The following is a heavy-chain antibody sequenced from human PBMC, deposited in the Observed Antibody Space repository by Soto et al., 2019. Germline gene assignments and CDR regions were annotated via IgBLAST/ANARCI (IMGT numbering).Heavy chain of an antibody. CDR1: GGSISSGGYY. CDR3: ARGGRLLWFGEYMADWFDP. Sequence: QVQLQESGPGLVKPSQTLSLTCTVSGGSISSGGYYWSWIRQHPGKGLEWIGYIYYSGSTYYNPSLKSRVTISVDTSKNQFSLKLSSVTAADTAVYYCARGGRLLWFGEYMADWFDPWGQGTLVTVSS. V-gene: IGHV4-31*03. CDR2: IYYSGST. J-gene: IGHJ5*02. D-gene: IGHD3-10*01.